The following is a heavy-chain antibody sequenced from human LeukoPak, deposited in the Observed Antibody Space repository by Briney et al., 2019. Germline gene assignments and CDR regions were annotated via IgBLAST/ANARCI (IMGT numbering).Heavy chain of an antibody. D-gene: IGHD3-22*01. J-gene: IGHJ4*02. CDR1: GFTFSSYG. CDR3: AKDSSYYYDSNGYFDY. CDR2: ISYDGSNK. Sequence: GGSLRLSCAASGFTFSSYGMHWVRQAPGKGLEWVAVISYDGSNKYYADSVKGRFTISRDNSKNTLYLQMNSLRAEDTAVYYWAKDSSYYYDSNGYFDYWGQGTLVTVSS. V-gene: IGHV3-30*18.